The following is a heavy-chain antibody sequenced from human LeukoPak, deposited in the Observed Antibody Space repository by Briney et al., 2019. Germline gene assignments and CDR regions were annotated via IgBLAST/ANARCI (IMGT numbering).Heavy chain of an antibody. CDR2: INPNSGGT. D-gene: IGHD5-18*01. CDR1: GYTFTGYY. CDR3: ARDRGGYSYGNWFDP. J-gene: IGHJ5*02. V-gene: IGHV1-2*02. Sequence: ASVKVSCKASGYTFTGYYMHWVRQAPGQGLEWMGWINPNSGGTNYAQKFQGRVTMTRDTSISTAYMELSRLRSGDTAVYYCARDRGGYSYGNWFDPWGQGTLVTVSS.